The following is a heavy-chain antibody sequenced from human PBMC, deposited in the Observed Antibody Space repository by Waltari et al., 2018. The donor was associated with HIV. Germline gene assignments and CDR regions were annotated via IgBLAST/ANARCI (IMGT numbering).Heavy chain of an antibody. CDR1: GDSVSSGRYY. J-gene: IGHJ4*02. CDR3: LRSHGGY. V-gene: IGHV4-61*01. Sequence: QVQLQESGPGLVRPSETLSLTCTVSGDSVSSGRYYSKWIRQPPGKGLEWIGHIHNSGSIDYNPSLKSRVTISIDTSKNLFSLKLSSVTAADTAVYYCLRSHGGYWGQGTLVTVSS. CDR2: IHNSGSI.